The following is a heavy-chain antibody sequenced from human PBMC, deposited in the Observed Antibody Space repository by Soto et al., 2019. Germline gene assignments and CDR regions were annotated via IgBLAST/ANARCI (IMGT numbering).Heavy chain of an antibody. CDR2: FDPEDGET. CDR1: VYTFTSYA. D-gene: IGHD2-15*01. J-gene: IGHJ6*02. V-gene: IGHV1-24*01. Sequence: ASVAVCCKASVYTFTSYAMHWVRQATGQWLEWMGGFDPEDGETFYAQRFQGRVTMTEDTSTDTAYMELRSLRSEDTAVYYCATTDQLLGYCSGGSCYRMDVWGQGTTVTVSS. CDR3: ATTDQLLGYCSGGSCYRMDV.